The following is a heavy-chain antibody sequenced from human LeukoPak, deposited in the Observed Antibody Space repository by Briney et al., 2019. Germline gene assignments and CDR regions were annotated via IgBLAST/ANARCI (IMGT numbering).Heavy chain of an antibody. D-gene: IGHD2-2*01. Sequence: ASVKVSCKASGGTFSSYAIGWVRQAPGQGLEWMGRIIPILGITNYAQKFQGRVAITADTSTSTAYMELTSLTSEDTAVYYCAKDRHSCGSPTRYNGLDVWGQGTTVTVSS. CDR2: IIPILGIT. CDR3: AKDRHSCGSPTRYNGLDV. V-gene: IGHV1-69*04. J-gene: IGHJ6*02. CDR1: GGTFSSYA.